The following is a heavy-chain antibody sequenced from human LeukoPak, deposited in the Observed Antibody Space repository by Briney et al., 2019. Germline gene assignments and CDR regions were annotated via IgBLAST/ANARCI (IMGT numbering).Heavy chain of an antibody. V-gene: IGHV1-2*06. J-gene: IGHJ4*02. CDR3: ARAGSSSWYSFDY. Sequence: ASVKVSCKASGYTFTGYYMHWVRQAPGQGLEWIGRINPNSGGTNYAQKFQGRVTMTRDTSISTAYMELSRLRSDDTAVYYCARAGSSSWYSFDYWGQGTLVTVSS. D-gene: IGHD6-13*01. CDR1: GYTFTGYY. CDR2: INPNSGGT.